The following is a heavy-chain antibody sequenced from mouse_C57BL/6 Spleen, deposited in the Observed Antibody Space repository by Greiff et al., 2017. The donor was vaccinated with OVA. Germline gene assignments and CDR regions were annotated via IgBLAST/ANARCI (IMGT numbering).Heavy chain of an antibody. CDR1: GYTFTSYW. CDR2: IDPSDSYT. J-gene: IGHJ1*03. Sequence: QVQLKQPGAELVMPGASVKLSCKASGYTFTSYWMHWVKQRPGQGLEWIGEIDPSDSYTNYNQQFKGKSTLTVDKSSSTAYMQLSSLTSEDSAVYYCARGDYGSSYRYFDVWGTGTTVTVSS. V-gene: IGHV1-69*01. CDR3: ARGDYGSSYRYFDV. D-gene: IGHD1-1*01.